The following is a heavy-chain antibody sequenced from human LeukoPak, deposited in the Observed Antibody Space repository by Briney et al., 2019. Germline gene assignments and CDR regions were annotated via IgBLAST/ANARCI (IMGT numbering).Heavy chain of an antibody. D-gene: IGHD4-17*01. V-gene: IGHV1-69*05. J-gene: IGHJ6*03. Sequence: GASVKVSCKASGGTFSGHGISWVRQAPGQGLEWMGGLIPIFGATNYTQRLQGRITITTDESTTTAYMELSGLTSEDTAVYFCAAGDPFNYYMDRWGKGTTVTVFS. CDR3: AAGDPFNYYMDR. CDR1: GGTFSGHG. CDR2: LIPIFGAT.